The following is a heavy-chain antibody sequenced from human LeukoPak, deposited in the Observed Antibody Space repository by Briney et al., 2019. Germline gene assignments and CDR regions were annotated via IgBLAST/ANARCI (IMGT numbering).Heavy chain of an antibody. CDR3: AREKMYYYDSSGPPPAGYFDY. V-gene: IGHV4-39*07. J-gene: IGHJ4*02. CDR1: GDSISSARNY. CDR2: IYSSGST. D-gene: IGHD3-22*01. Sequence: SETLSLTCSVSGDSISSARNYWGWIRQSPGKGLEWLASIYSSGSTHSNPSLKSRVTISVDTSKNQFSLKLSSVTAADTAVYYCAREKMYYYDSSGPPPAGYFDYWGQGTLVTVSS.